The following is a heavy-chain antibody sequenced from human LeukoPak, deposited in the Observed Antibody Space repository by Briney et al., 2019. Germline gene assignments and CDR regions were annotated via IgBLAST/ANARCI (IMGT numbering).Heavy chain of an antibody. CDR2: ISYDGSNK. CDR3: AVSGSYPRHY. J-gene: IGHJ4*02. V-gene: IGHV3-30*03. Sequence: GGSLRLSCAASGFTFSSYGMHWVRQAPGKGLEWVAVISYDGSNKYYADSVKGRFTISRDNSKNTLYLQMNSLRAEDTAVYYCAVSGSYPRHYWGQGTLVTVSS. CDR1: GFTFSSYG. D-gene: IGHD3-16*02.